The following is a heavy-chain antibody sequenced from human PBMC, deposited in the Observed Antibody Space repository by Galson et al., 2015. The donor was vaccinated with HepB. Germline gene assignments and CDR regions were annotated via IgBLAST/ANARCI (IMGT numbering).Heavy chain of an antibody. CDR2: ISYDGSNK. CDR1: GFTFSSYA. J-gene: IGHJ4*02. Sequence: SLRLSCAASGFTFSSYAMHWVRQAPGKGLEWVAVISYDGSNKYYADSVKGRFTISRDNSKNTLYLQMNSLRAEDTAVYYCARAPSIAAAGVGDFAYWSQGTLVTVAS. D-gene: IGHD6-13*01. V-gene: IGHV3-30*04. CDR3: ARAPSIAAAGVGDFAY.